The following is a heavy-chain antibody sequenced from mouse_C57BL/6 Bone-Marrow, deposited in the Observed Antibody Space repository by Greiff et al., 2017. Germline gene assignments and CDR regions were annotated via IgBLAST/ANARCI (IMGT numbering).Heavy chain of an antibody. CDR2: IYPYHGVS. Sequence: EVKLMESGPELVKPGASVQISCKASGYSFTGYYMHWVKQSHGNILDWIGYIYPYHGVSSYNQKFKGKATLTVSKSSSTAYMELRSLTSDDSAVYYCAMDYYGYAYFDYWGQGTTLTVSS. V-gene: IGHV1-31*01. D-gene: IGHD2-2*01. CDR3: AMDYYGYAYFDY. CDR1: GYSFTGYY. J-gene: IGHJ2*01.